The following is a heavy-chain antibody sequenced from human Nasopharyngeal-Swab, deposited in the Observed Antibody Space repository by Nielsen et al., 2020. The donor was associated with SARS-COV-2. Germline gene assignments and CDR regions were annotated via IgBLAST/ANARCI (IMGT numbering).Heavy chain of an antibody. CDR1: GDTFTSYD. J-gene: IGHJ5*02. CDR3: ARGFTSSSGWFDP. CDR2: MNPNSGNT. Sequence: AAVKVSCKASGDTFTSYDSNWVRRDTGQGREWRGWMNPNSGNTGYAQKFQDRVTMTRNTSIRTAYMELSSLGCEDTAVYYCARGFTSSSGWFDPWGQGTLVTVSS. V-gene: IGHV1-8*01. D-gene: IGHD6-6*01.